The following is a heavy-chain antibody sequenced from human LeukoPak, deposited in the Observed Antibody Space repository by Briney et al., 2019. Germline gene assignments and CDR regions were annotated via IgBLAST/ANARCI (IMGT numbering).Heavy chain of an antibody. V-gene: IGHV3-30*03. J-gene: IGHJ4*02. Sequence: GGSLRLSCAASGFTFSSYDMHWVRLTPGKGLEWVALISLDASNKYYADAVRGRFTISRDNSKNTLYLQMNSLRVEDTAVYYCARPPIVSPYFDFWGQGTLVTVSS. D-gene: IGHD1-26*01. CDR1: GFTFSSYD. CDR2: ISLDASNK. CDR3: ARPPIVSPYFDF.